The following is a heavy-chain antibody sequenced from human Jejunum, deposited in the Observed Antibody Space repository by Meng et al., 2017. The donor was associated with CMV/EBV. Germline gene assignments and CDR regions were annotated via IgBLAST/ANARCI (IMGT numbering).Heavy chain of an antibody. CDR3: AKDLGGFSWLLS. V-gene: IGHV1-2*06. CDR1: GYNFPAFH. D-gene: IGHD3-16*01. J-gene: IGHJ4*02. CDR2: MNPNIGAT. Sequence: CKASGYNFPAFHIQWVRQAPGQGPEWMGRMNPNIGATNSAQRFHGRLTMTRDTSINTAYMELTSLTSYDTAIYYCAKDLGGFSWLLSWGQGSLVTVSS.